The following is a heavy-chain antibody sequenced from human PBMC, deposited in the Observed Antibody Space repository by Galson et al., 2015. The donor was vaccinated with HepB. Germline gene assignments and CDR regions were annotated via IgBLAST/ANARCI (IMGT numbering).Heavy chain of an antibody. V-gene: IGHV3-30-3*01. CDR2: ISYDGSNK. Sequence: SLRLSCAASGFTFSSYAMHWVRQAPGKGLEWVAVISYDGSNKYYADSVKGRFTISRDNSKNTLYLQMNSLRAEDTAVYYCARGDSSGDAFDIWGQGTMVTVSS. CDR1: GFTFSSYA. D-gene: IGHD6-19*01. CDR3: ARGDSSGDAFDI. J-gene: IGHJ3*02.